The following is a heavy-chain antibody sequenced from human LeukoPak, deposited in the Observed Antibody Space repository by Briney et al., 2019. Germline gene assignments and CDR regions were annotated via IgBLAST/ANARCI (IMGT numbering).Heavy chain of an antibody. J-gene: IGHJ6*03. V-gene: IGHV4-59*12. D-gene: IGHD3-10*01. CDR3: AREDYYGSGRNYYYYYMDV. Sequence: SETLSLTCTVSGGSISSYYRSWIRQPPGKGLEWIGYIYYSGSTNYNPSLQSRVTMSVDTSKNHFSLKLSSVTAADTVVYYCAREDYYGSGRNYYYYYMDVWGKGTTVTISS. CDR2: IYYSGST. CDR1: GGSISSYY.